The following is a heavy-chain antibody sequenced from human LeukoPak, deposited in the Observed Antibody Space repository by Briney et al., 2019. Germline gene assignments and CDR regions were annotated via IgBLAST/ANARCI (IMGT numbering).Heavy chain of an antibody. CDR3: ARDRGYAYGHPLDY. J-gene: IGHJ4*02. CDR1: GFTFSTYV. Sequence: GGSLRLSCAASGFTFSTYVIHWVRQAPGKGLEWVALIWHDGSNKYYGDSVKDRFTISRDNSKNTLYLQMDSLRDEDTAVYYCARDRGYAYGHPLDYWGQGTLVTVSS. CDR2: IWHDGSNK. D-gene: IGHD5-18*01. V-gene: IGHV3-33*01.